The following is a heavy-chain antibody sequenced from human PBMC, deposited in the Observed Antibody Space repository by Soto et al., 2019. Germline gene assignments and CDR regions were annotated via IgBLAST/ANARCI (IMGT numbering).Heavy chain of an antibody. CDR3: ARETRYPQYYFGY. J-gene: IGHJ4*02. V-gene: IGHV4-59*01. D-gene: IGHD1-20*01. Sequence: QVQLQESGPGLVKPSETLSLTCTVSGGSISRYHWSWIRQPPGKGLEWIGYIYDSGSSNYNPSLKSRVXXAXDXXKTHFSLMLSSVTAADTAVYYCARETRYPQYYFGYWGQGTLVTVSS. CDR1: GGSISRYH. CDR2: IYDSGSS.